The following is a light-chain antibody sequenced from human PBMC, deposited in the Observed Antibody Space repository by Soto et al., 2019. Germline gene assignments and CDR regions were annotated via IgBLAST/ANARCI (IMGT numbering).Light chain of an antibody. CDR1: SSNIGAGYD. J-gene: IGLJ3*02. Sequence: QSVLTQPPSVSGAPGQMVTISCTGSSSNIGAGYDVHWYQQLPGTAPKLLIYGNSNRPSGVPDRFSGSKSGTSASLAITGLQAEDEADYYCQSYDSSLSAGVFGGGTKLTVL. CDR2: GNS. CDR3: QSYDSSLSAGV. V-gene: IGLV1-40*01.